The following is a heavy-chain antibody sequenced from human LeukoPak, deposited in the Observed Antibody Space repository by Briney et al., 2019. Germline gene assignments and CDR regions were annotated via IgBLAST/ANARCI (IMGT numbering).Heavy chain of an antibody. V-gene: IGHV1-2*02. J-gene: IGHJ4*02. CDR1: GYTFTGYY. CDR3: ARVAYYYDSSGYTPWINFDY. D-gene: IGHD3-22*01. CDR2: INPNIGGT. Sequence: ASVKVSCKASGYTFTGYYMHWVRQAPGQGLEWMGWINPNIGGTNYAQKFQGRVTMTRDTSISTAYMELSRLRSDDTAVYYCARVAYYYDSSGYTPWINFDYWGQGTLVTVSS.